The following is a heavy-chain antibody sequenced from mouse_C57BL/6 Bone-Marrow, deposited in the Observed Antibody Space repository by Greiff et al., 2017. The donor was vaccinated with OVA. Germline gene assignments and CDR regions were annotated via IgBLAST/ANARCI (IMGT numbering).Heavy chain of an antibody. CDR3: ARLGYYGNLYAMDY. CDR1: GYTFTSYW. CDR2: INPSSGYT. J-gene: IGHJ4*01. D-gene: IGHD1-1*01. V-gene: IGHV1-7*01. Sequence: VQLVESGADLAKPGASVKLSCKASGYTFTSYWMHWVNQRPGQGLEWIGYINPSSGYTKYNQQFKDKATLTADKSSSTAYMQLSSLTYEDAAVYYCARLGYYGNLYAMDYWGQGTSVTVSS.